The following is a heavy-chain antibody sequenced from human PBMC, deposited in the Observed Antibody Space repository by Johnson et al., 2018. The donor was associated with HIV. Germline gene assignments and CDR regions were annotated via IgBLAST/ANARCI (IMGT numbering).Heavy chain of an antibody. CDR1: GFSFSDYY. CDR2: ISDSGRLK. V-gene: IGHV3-11*04. CDR3: AREAVGVAVYVDASDI. J-gene: IGHJ3*02. Sequence: QVQLVEPGGGLVKPGGSLRLSCTASGFSFSDYYMNWIRQAPGKGLEWVSYISDSGRLKYYADSVKGRLPISRDNAKNSLYLPMNSLRDEDTAVYFCAREAVGVAVYVDASDIWGQGTMVTVSS. D-gene: IGHD6-19*01.